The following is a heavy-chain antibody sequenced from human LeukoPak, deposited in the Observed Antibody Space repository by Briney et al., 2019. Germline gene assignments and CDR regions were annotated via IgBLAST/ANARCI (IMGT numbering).Heavy chain of an antibody. CDR3: ARLPIVGATRYFDN. J-gene: IGHJ4*02. Sequence: SETLSLTCTVSGGSISSSSYYWGWIRQPPGKGLEWIGNLYYSGTTYYNPSLKSRLTLSVDTSKNQFSLRLNSVTAADTAVYYCARLPIVGATRYFDNWGQGILVSVSS. V-gene: IGHV4-39*01. CDR2: LYYSGTT. CDR1: GGSISSSSYY. D-gene: IGHD1-26*01.